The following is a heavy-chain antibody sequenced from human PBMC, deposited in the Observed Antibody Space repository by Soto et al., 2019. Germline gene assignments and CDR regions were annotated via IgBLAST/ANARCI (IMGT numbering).Heavy chain of an antibody. D-gene: IGHD2-21*01. CDR2: ISWSNGNT. CDR1: GFTFDDYA. CDR3: AKDDCGVNWFIDX. Sequence: PGGSLRLSFAASGFTFDDYAMHWVRQAPGKGLEWVSHISWSNGNTAYADSVKVRFTISRDNAKNSLYLQMNSLRPDDTAFYYCAKDDCGVNWFIDXWGQVILFTVSX. J-gene: IGHJ4*02. V-gene: IGHV3-9*01.